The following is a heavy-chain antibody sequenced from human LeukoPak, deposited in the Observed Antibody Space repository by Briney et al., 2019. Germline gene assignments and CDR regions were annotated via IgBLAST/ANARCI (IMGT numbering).Heavy chain of an antibody. V-gene: IGHV3-48*03. Sequence: GGSLRLSCAASGFTFSTYEMTWVRQAPGKGLEWVSYISSSGATIYYADSLKGRFTISRDNANNSLYLQMNTLRAEDTAVYYCARDTYDILTGYYKWAFDIWGQGTMVTVSS. J-gene: IGHJ3*02. CDR3: ARDTYDILTGYYKWAFDI. D-gene: IGHD3-9*01. CDR1: GFTFSTYE. CDR2: ISSSGATI.